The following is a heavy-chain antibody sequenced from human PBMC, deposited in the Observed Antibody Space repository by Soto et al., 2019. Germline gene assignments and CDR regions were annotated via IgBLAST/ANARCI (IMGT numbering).Heavy chain of an antibody. V-gene: IGHV4-34*01. CDR1: GGSFSGYY. D-gene: IGHD5-18*01. Sequence: PSETLSLTCAAYGGSFSGYYWSWIRQPPGKGLEWIGEINHSGSTNYNPSLKSRVTISVDTSKNQFSLKLSSVTAADTAVYYCARVIYSYGYFDYWGQGTLVTVSS. CDR2: INHSGST. CDR3: ARVIYSYGYFDY. J-gene: IGHJ4*02.